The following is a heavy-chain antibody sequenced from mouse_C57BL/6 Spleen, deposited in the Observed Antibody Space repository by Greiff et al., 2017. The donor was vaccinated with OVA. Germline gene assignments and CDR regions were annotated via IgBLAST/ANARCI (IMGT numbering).Heavy chain of an antibody. Sequence: QVQLKESGPGLVQPSQSLSITCTVSGFSLTSYGVHWVRQSPGKGLEWLGVIWRGGSTDYNAAFMSRLSITKDNSKSQVFFKMNSLQADDTAIYYCAKRDGNYEGYAMDYWGQGTSVTVSS. D-gene: IGHD2-1*01. V-gene: IGHV2-5*01. CDR2: IWRGGST. J-gene: IGHJ4*01. CDR3: AKRDGNYEGYAMDY. CDR1: GFSLTSYG.